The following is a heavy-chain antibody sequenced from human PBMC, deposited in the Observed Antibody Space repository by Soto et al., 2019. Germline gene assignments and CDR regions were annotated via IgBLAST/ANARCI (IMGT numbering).Heavy chain of an antibody. CDR3: ARDPSRGSDWARYLDL. CDR1: GFSFSNYA. CDR2: ISGSSSNI. D-gene: IGHD1-26*01. Sequence: EAQLVESGGGLVQPGGSLRLSCAASGFSFSNYAMDWVRQAPGQGLEWVSYISGSSSNIRYADSVKGRFTISRDNANSSVYLQMNSLRADDTAVYYCARDPSRGSDWARYLDLWGRGTLVTVSS. V-gene: IGHV3-48*01. J-gene: IGHJ2*01.